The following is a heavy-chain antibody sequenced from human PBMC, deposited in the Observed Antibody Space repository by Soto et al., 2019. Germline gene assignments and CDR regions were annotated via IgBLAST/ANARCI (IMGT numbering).Heavy chain of an antibody. CDR3: ASITYYYDSSGPKGMDV. CDR2: IYYSGST. V-gene: IGHV4-31*03. D-gene: IGHD3-22*01. CDR1: GGSISSGGYY. J-gene: IGHJ6*02. Sequence: TVSGGSISSGGYYWSWIRQHPGKGLEWIGYIYYSGSTYYNPSLKSRVTISVDTSKNQFSLKLSSVTAADTAVYYCASITYYYDSSGPKGMDVWGQGTTVTVSS.